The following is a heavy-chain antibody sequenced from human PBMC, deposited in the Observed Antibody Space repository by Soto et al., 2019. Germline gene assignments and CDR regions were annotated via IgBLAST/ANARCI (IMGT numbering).Heavy chain of an antibody. D-gene: IGHD5-12*01. CDR3: ARGNHRWLQLWYFDL. J-gene: IGHJ2*01. V-gene: IGHV1-69*12. Sequence: QVQRVQSGAEVKKPGSSVTVSCKASGCTFSSYTISWVLQAPGQGLEWMGGIIPIFGTANYAQKFQGRVTITADESTSTAYMELSSLRSEHTAVYYCARGNHRWLQLWYFDLWGRGTLVTVSS. CDR1: GCTFSSYT. CDR2: IIPIFGTA.